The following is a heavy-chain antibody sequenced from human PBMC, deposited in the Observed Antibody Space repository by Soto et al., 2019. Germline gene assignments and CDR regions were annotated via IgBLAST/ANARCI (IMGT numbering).Heavy chain of an antibody. V-gene: IGHV3-15*01. CDR2: IKSKTHGGTA. CDR3: ATLPYSSSFDF. J-gene: IGHJ4*02. Sequence: PGGSLRLSCAASGFTFSNAWMNWVRQAPGKGLEWVGRIKSKTHGGTADYAAPVKGRFTISRDDSENTLYLQMNSLKTEDTAVYYRATLPYSSSFDFWGQGTLVTVSS. CDR1: GFTFSNAW. D-gene: IGHD6-13*01.